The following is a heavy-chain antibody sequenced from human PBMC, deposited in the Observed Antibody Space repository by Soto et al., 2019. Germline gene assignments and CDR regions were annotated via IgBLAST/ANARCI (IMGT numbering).Heavy chain of an antibody. V-gene: IGHV1-69*01. CDR3: ARGGLGGYCSGGSCYSDY. CDR1: GGTFSSYA. CDR2: IIPIFGTA. D-gene: IGHD2-15*01. J-gene: IGHJ4*02. Sequence: QVQLVQSGAEVKKPGSSVKVSCKASGGTFSSYAISWVRHAPGQGLEWMGGIIPIFGTANYAQKFQGRVTITADESTSTAYMELSSLRSEDTAVYYCARGGLGGYCSGGSCYSDYWGQGTLVTVSS.